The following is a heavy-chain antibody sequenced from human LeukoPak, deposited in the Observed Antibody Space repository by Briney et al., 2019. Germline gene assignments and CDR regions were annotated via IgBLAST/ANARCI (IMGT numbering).Heavy chain of an antibody. CDR1: GFTFTSPA. CDR2: IVVGSGNT. D-gene: IGHD6-19*01. Sequence: SVKVSCKASGFTFTSPAMQWVRQARGQRLEWIGWIVVGSGNTNYAQKFQERVTITRDMSTSTAYMELSSLRSEDTAVYYCAAVNPGIAVAGKPVDYWGQGTLVTVSS. CDR3: AAVNPGIAVAGKPVDY. V-gene: IGHV1-58*02. J-gene: IGHJ4*02.